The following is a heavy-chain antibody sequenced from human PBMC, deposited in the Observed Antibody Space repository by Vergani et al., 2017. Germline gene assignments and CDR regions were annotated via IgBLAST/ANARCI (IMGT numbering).Heavy chain of an antibody. V-gene: IGHV3-23*01. CDR3: ARGGDSGYDLDY. CDR2: ISGSGGST. CDR1: GFTFSSYA. J-gene: IGHJ4*02. Sequence: EVQLLESGGGLVQPGGSLRLSCAASGFTFSSYAMSWVRQAPGKGLEWVSAISGSGGSTYYADSVKGRFTISRDNAKNSLYLQMNSLRAEDTAVYYCARGGDSGYDLDYWGQGTLVTVSS. D-gene: IGHD5-12*01.